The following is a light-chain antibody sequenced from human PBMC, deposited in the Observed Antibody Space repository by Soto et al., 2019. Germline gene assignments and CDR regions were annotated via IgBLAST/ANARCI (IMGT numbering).Light chain of an antibody. Sequence: SYELTQPPSVSVSPGQTASIPCSGDKLGDKYVCWYQQKPGQSPVLLIYEDIKRPSGIPERFSGPNSGNTATLAISGTQATDEADYYCQAWDSRVVVFGGGTKVTVL. J-gene: IGLJ2*01. CDR2: EDI. CDR3: QAWDSRVVV. V-gene: IGLV3-1*01. CDR1: KLGDKY.